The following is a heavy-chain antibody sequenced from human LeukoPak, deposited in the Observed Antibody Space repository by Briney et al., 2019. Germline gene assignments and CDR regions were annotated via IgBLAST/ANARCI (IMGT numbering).Heavy chain of an antibody. D-gene: IGHD3-10*01. CDR1: GGSISTHY. V-gene: IGHV4-59*11. Sequence: PSETLSLTCTVSGGSISTHYWGWIRQPPGKGLEWIGYIYHNGDTNYNPSLKSRVTISVDTSKNQFPLKLSSVTAADTAVYYCAREIRGVDAFDIWGQGTMVTVSS. J-gene: IGHJ3*02. CDR3: AREIRGVDAFDI. CDR2: IYHNGDT.